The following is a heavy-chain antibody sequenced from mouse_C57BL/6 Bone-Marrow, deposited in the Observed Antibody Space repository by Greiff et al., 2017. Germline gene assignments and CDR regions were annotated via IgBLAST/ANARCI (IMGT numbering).Heavy chain of an antibody. V-gene: IGHV6-6*01. Sequence: EVKLVESGGGLVQPGGSMKLSCAASGFTFSDAWMDWVRQSPEKGLEWVAEIRNKANNHATYSAESVKGRFTISSDDSKSSVYLQMNSLRAEDTGIYFCTRGYYGPPYYFDYWGQGTTLTVSS. J-gene: IGHJ2*01. CDR2: IRNKANNHAT. CDR1: GFTFSDAW. CDR3: TRGYYGPPYYFDY. D-gene: IGHD1-1*01.